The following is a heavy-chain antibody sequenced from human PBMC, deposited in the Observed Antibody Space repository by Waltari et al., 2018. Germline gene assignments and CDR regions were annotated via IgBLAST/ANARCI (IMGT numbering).Heavy chain of an antibody. J-gene: IGHJ4*02. Sequence: EVQVVESGGGLIQPGGSLRLSCAVSGFIVSSNYMSWVRQASGKGLEGVAGIYSGGSSYYVDSGKGRFTISRDNSKNTIYLEMNSLRGEDTAVYFCVGHRFGSGSYFDYWGQGTPVTVSS. CDR3: VGHRFGSGSYFDY. D-gene: IGHD3-10*01. CDR1: GFIVSSNY. CDR2: IYSGGSS. V-gene: IGHV3-53*01.